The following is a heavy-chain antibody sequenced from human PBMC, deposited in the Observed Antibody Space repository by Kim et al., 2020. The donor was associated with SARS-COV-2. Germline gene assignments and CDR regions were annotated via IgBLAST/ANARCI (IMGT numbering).Heavy chain of an antibody. D-gene: IGHD1-1*01. V-gene: IGHV3-30*18. Sequence: GGSLRLSCAASGFTFSSYGMHWVRQAPGKGLEWVAVISYDGSNKYYADSVKGRFTISRDNSKNTLYLQMNSLRAEDTAVYYCAKAKNTTPFDYWGQGTLVTVSS. CDR3: AKAKNTTPFDY. CDR1: GFTFSSYG. CDR2: ISYDGSNK. J-gene: IGHJ4*02.